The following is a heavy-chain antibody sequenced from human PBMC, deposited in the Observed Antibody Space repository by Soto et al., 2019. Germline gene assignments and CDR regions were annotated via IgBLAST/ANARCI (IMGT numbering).Heavy chain of an antibody. Sequence: GGSLRLSCSGSGFTFSSYAMSWVRQAPGKGLEWVSAISGSGGSTYYADSVKGRFTISRDNSKNTLYLQMNSLRAEDTAVYYCANDIAAPYGMDVWGQGTTVTVSS. CDR3: ANDIAAPYGMDV. V-gene: IGHV3-23*01. CDR2: ISGSGGST. J-gene: IGHJ6*02. D-gene: IGHD6-13*01. CDR1: GFTFSSYA.